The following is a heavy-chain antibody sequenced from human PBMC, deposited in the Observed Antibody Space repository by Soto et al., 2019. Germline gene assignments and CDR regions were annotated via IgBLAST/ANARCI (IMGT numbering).Heavy chain of an antibody. CDR3: ARDKLYSNYEYYFDH. V-gene: IGHV3-9*01. CDR2: ISWNSGTI. D-gene: IGHD4-4*01. J-gene: IGHJ4*02. CDR1: GFTFNNYA. Sequence: GGSLRLSCAASGFTFNNYAMHWVRQAPGKGLEWVSGISWNSGTIGYADSVKGRFTISRDNAKNSLYLQMNSLRPEDTALYYCARDKLYSNYEYYFDHWGQGTLVTVSS.